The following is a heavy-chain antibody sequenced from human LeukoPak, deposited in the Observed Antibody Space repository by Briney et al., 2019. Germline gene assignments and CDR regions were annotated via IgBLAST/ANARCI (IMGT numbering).Heavy chain of an antibody. J-gene: IGHJ4*02. Sequence: GGSLRLSCAASGFTFSDFWMHWVRQAPGKGLEWVSRINSDGTTTNHADSVKGRFTISRDNAKNTLYMQMNSLRAEDTAVYYCARGKVGARPDYWGQGTLVTVSS. V-gene: IGHV3-74*01. D-gene: IGHD1-26*01. CDR3: ARGKVGARPDY. CDR2: INSDGTTT. CDR1: GFTFSDFW.